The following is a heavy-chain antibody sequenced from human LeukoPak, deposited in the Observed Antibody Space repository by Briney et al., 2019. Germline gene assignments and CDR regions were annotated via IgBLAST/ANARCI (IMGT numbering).Heavy chain of an antibody. J-gene: IGHJ4*02. Sequence: GGSLRLSCAASGFTFSSYSMNWVRQAPGKGLEWVAVIWYDGSNKYYADSVKGRFTISRDNSKNTLYLQMNSLRAEDTAVYYCARENGVRLATRGYFDYWGQGTLVTVSS. CDR2: IWYDGSNK. CDR3: ARENGVRLATRGYFDY. D-gene: IGHD2-8*01. CDR1: GFTFSSYS. V-gene: IGHV3-33*08.